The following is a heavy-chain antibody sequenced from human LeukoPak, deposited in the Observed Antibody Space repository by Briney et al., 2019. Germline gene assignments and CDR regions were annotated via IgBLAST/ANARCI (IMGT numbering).Heavy chain of an antibody. V-gene: IGHV1-2*02. CDR3: ARMPGYCSSTSCYSPI. CDR1: GYTFTGYY. J-gene: IGHJ4*02. D-gene: IGHD2-2*01. CDR2: INPNSGGT. Sequence: GASVKVSCKASGYTFTGYYMHWVRQAPGQGLEWMGWINPNSGGTNYAQEFQGRVTMTRDTSISTAYMELSRLRSDDTAVYYCARMPGYCSSTSCYSPIWGQGTLVTVSS.